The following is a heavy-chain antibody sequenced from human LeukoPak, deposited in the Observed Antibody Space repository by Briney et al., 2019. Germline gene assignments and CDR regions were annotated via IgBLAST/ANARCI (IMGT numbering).Heavy chain of an antibody. CDR1: GFTFSSYG. CDR3: AKDDGSGSYLDY. Sequence: GGSLRLSCAASGFTFSSYGMHWVRQAPGKGLEWVAFIRYDGSNKYYADSVKGRFTISRDNSKNTLYLQMNSLRAEDTAVYNCAKDDGSGSYLDYWGQGTLVTVSS. V-gene: IGHV3-30*02. D-gene: IGHD3-10*01. J-gene: IGHJ4*02. CDR2: IRYDGSNK.